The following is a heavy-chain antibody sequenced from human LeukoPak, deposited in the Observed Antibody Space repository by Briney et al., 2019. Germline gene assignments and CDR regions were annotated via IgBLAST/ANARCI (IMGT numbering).Heavy chain of an antibody. Sequence: GGSLRLSCAASGFTFTNYAMSWVRQAPGKGLEWVSAISGSGGSTYYADSVKGRFTISRDNSKNTLYLQMNSLRAEDTAVYYCAKSRTSPTPGHHYCYMDVWGKGTTVTVSS. CDR3: AKSRTSPTPGHHYCYMDV. V-gene: IGHV3-23*01. CDR1: GFTFTNYA. CDR2: ISGSGGST. D-gene: IGHD2-15*01. J-gene: IGHJ6*03.